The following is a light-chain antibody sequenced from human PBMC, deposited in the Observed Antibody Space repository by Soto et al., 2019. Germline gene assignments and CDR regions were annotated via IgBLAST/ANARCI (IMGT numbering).Light chain of an antibody. Sequence: IVLTQAPATLSLSPGERATLSCRASQSVSSYLAWYQQKPGQAPRLLIYDASNRATGIPARFSGSGSGTDFTLTISSLEPEDFAVYHCPVPSTWSRLTFAGETNVDIK. V-gene: IGKV3-11*01. CDR1: QSVSSY. CDR3: PVPSTWSRLT. J-gene: IGKJ4*01. CDR2: DAS.